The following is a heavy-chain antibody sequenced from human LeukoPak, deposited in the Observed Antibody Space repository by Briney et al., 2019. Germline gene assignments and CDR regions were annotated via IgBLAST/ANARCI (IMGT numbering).Heavy chain of an antibody. CDR2: INPNSGGT. D-gene: IGHD3-3*01. CDR3: ARDGPGFLEWSVHFDI. Sequence: ASVKVSCKASGYTFTGYYIHWVRQAPGQGLEWMGWINPNSGGTNYAQKFQGRVTMTRDTSISTAYMELSRLRSDDTAVYYCARDGPGFLEWSVHFDIWGQGTMVTVSS. CDR1: GYTFTGYY. V-gene: IGHV1-2*02. J-gene: IGHJ3*02.